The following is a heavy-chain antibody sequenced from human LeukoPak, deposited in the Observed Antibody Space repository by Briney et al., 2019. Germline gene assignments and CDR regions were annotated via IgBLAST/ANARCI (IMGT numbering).Heavy chain of an antibody. CDR1: GFTFSSYA. J-gene: IGHJ4*02. CDR2: ISGSGGST. D-gene: IGHD1-26*01. CDR3: ARVKWELDYFDY. V-gene: IGHV3-23*01. Sequence: GGSLRLSCAASGFTFSSYAMSWVRQAPGKGLEWVSAISGSGGSTYYADSVKGRFTISRDNSKNTLYLQMNSLRAEDTAVYYCARVKWELDYFDYWGQGTLVTVSS.